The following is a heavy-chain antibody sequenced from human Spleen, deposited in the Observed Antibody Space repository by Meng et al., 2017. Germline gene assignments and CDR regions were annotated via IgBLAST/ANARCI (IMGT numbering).Heavy chain of an antibody. Sequence: EGQLVESGGGLVQPGGSLRLSCAASGFTVSSNYMSWVRQAPGKGLEWVSVIYSGGSTYYADSVKGRFTISRHNSKNTLYLQMNSLRAGDTAVYYCARVGATTVRAFDIWGQGTMVTVSS. CDR2: IYSGGST. V-gene: IGHV3-53*04. D-gene: IGHD1-26*01. CDR1: GFTVSSNY. J-gene: IGHJ3*02. CDR3: ARVGATTVRAFDI.